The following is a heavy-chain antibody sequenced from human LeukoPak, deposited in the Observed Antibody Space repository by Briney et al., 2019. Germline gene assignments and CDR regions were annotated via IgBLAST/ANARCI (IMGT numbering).Heavy chain of an antibody. CDR3: ARGNEPTTIFGVALPERMRHYFDY. J-gene: IGHJ4*02. CDR1: GGSISSYY. Sequence: PSETLSLTCTVSGGSISSYYWSWIRQPPGKGLEWIEYIYYSGSTNYNPSLKSGVTISVDTSKNQFSLKLSSVTAADTAVYYCARGNEPTTIFGVALPERMRHYFDYWGQGTLVIVSS. V-gene: IGHV4-59*01. D-gene: IGHD3-3*01. CDR2: IYYSGST.